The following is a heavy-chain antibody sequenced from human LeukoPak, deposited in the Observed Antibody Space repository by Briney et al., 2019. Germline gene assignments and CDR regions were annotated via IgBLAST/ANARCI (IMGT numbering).Heavy chain of an antibody. J-gene: IGHJ4*02. CDR2: IWYDGSNK. V-gene: IGHV3-33*06. D-gene: IGHD3-10*01. CDR3: AKDYYGPSGGIDY. CDR1: GFIFSNYG. Sequence: GRSLRLSCAASGFIFSNYGMHWVRQAPGKGLEWVAVIWYDGSNKYYADSVKGRFTISRDNSKNTLYLQMSSLRAEDTAVYYCAKDYYGPSGGIDYWGQGTLVTVSS.